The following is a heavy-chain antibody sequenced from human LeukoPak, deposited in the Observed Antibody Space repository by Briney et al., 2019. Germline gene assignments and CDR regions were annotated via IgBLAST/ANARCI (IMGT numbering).Heavy chain of an antibody. CDR2: IIPIFGTA. Sequence: SVKVSCKASGGTFSSYAISWVRQAPGQGLEWMGGIIPIFGTANYAQKFQGRVTITADESTSTAYMELSGLRSEDTAVYYCASAVTTFAVYAFDIWGQGTMVTVSS. CDR3: ASAVTTFAVYAFDI. J-gene: IGHJ3*02. D-gene: IGHD4-17*01. V-gene: IGHV1-69*13. CDR1: GGTFSSYA.